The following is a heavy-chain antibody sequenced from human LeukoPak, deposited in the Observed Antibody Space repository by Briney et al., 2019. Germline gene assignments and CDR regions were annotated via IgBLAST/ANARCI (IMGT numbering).Heavy chain of an antibody. CDR1: GGTFISYA. V-gene: IGHV1-69*13. CDR3: ARDSWRAYYYDSSGKFDY. J-gene: IGHJ4*02. CDR2: IIPIFGTA. D-gene: IGHD3-22*01. Sequence: GASVTVSCTASGGTFISYAISWVRQTPGQGLEWMGGIIPIFGTANYAQKFQGRVTITADESTSTAYMELSSLRSEDTAVYYCARDSWRAYYYDSSGKFDYWGQGTLVTVSS.